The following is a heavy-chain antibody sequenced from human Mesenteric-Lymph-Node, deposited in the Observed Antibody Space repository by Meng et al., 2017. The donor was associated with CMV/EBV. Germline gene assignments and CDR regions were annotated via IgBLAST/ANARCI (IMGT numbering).Heavy chain of an antibody. CDR3: ARDYYGSGDQ. CDR1: GYTFTNYA. CDR2: INAGNGNT. J-gene: IGHJ4*02. D-gene: IGHD3-10*01. Sequence: VSCKASGYTFTNYAIYWVRQAPGQRLEWMGWINAGNGNTRYSQKFQGRVTITRDTSASTAYMELSSLRSEDTAVYFCARDYYGSGDQWGQGTLVTVSS. V-gene: IGHV1-3*01.